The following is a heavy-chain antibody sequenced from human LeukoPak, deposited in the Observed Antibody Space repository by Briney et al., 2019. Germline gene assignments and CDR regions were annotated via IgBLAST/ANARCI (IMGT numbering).Heavy chain of an antibody. CDR3: ARDVGLGGYDLGANFDY. Sequence: ASVKVSRKASGYTFTGYYMHWVRQAPGQGLEWMGWINPNSGGTNYAQKFQGRVTVTRDTSISTAYMELSRLRSDDTAVYYCARDVGLGGYDLGANFDYWGQGTLVTVSS. J-gene: IGHJ4*02. CDR1: GYTFTGYY. CDR2: INPNSGGT. D-gene: IGHD5-12*01. V-gene: IGHV1-2*02.